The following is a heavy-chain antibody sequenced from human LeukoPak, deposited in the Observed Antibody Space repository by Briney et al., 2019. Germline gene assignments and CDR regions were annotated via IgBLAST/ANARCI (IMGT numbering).Heavy chain of an antibody. V-gene: IGHV3-23*01. J-gene: IGHJ4*02. CDR1: GFTFDNYA. CDR2: IGGRGDGI. D-gene: IGHD2-15*01. CDR3: AREIPGRIAADC. Sequence: PGGSLRLSCAASGFTFDNYAMSWVRQTPGKGLECVSAIGGRGDGISYADSVKGRFTISRDNAKNSLFLQMNRLRGEDTAIYFCAREIPGRIAADCWGQGTLVTVSS.